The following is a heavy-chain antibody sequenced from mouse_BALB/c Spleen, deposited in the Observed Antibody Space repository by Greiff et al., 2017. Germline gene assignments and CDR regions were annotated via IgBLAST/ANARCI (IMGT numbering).Heavy chain of an antibody. CDR1: GYSITSGYY. CDR2: ISYDGSN. Sequence: EVQLQESGPGLVKPSQSLSLTCSVTGYSITSGYYWNWIRQFPGNKLEWMGYISYDGSNNYNPSLKNRISITRDTSKNQFFLKLNSVTTEDTATYYCASYGYRGYWGQGTTLTVSS. V-gene: IGHV3-6*02. CDR3: ASYGYRGY. J-gene: IGHJ2*01. D-gene: IGHD2-2*01.